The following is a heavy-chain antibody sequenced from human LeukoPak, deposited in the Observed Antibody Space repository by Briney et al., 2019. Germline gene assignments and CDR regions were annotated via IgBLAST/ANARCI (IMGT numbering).Heavy chain of an antibody. J-gene: IGHJ5*02. Sequence: GGSLRLSCAASGFTFSSYGMHWVRQAPGKGLEWVAFIRYDGSNKYYADSVKGRFTISRDNSRNTLYLQMNSLRAEDTAVYYCAKDSSVVLVAAHNWFDPWGQGTLVTVSS. CDR3: AKDSSVVLVAAHNWFDP. V-gene: IGHV3-30*02. D-gene: IGHD2-15*01. CDR2: IRYDGSNK. CDR1: GFTFSSYG.